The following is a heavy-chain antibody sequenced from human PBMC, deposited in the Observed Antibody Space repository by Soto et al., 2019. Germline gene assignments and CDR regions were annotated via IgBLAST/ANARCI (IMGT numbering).Heavy chain of an antibody. V-gene: IGHV3-23*01. Sequence: GGSLRLSCAASGFSFGSYALSWVRQAPGKGLEWVSTISGSDGKTFYADSVKGRFSISRDTSQSTLYLQMNSLRADDTAMYYCPRRSYLDYWGQGTRVTVSS. J-gene: IGHJ4*02. D-gene: IGHD3-10*01. CDR1: GFSFGSYA. CDR3: PRRSYLDY. CDR2: ISGSDGKT.